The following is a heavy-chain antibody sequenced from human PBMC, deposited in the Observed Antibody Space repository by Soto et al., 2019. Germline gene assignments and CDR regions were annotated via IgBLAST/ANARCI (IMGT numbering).Heavy chain of an antibody. CDR3: AKSRDGYKLGDYYDGMDV. CDR1: GGTFSSYA. CDR2: IITIFGTA. Sequence: QVQLVQSGAEVKKPGSSVKVSCKASGGTFSSYAISWVRQAPGQGHEWMGGIITIFGTANYAQKFQRRVTITEDESTSTAYMELSRLRSEDTAVYYCAKSRDGYKLGDYYDGMDVWGQGTTVTVSS. D-gene: IGHD5-12*01. J-gene: IGHJ6*02. V-gene: IGHV1-69*01.